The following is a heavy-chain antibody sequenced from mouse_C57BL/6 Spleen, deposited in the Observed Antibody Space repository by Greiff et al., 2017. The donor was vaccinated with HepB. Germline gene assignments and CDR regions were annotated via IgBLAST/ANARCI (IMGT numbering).Heavy chain of an antibody. CDR2: IDPSDSYT. J-gene: IGHJ1*03. V-gene: IGHV1-69*01. CDR1: GCTFTSYW. CDR3: ARNYGSSYGYFDV. Sequence: QVQLQQPGAELVMPGASVKLSCKASGCTFTSYWMHWVKQRPGQGLEWIGEIDPSDSYTNYNQKFKGKSTLTVDKSSSTAYMQLSSLTSEDSAVYYCARNYGSSYGYFDVWGTGTTVTVSS. D-gene: IGHD1-1*01.